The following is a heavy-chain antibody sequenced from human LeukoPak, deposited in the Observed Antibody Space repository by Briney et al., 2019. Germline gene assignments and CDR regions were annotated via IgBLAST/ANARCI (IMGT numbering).Heavy chain of an antibody. V-gene: IGHV4-38-2*02. CDR2: IYHSGST. D-gene: IGHD2-15*01. CDR1: GYSISSGYY. CDR3: ARDRRVAATWRWFDP. Sequence: PSETLSLTCTVSGYSISSGYYWGWIRQPPGKGLEWIGSIYHSGSTYYNPSLKSRVTISVDTSKNQFSLKLSSVTAADTAVYYCARDRRVAATWRWFDPWGQGTLVTVSS. J-gene: IGHJ5*02.